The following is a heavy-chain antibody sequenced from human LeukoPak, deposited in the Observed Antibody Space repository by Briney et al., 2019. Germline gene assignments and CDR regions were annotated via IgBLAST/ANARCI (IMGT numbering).Heavy chain of an antibody. V-gene: IGHV1-8*01. CDR2: MDPNSGNT. Sequence: ASVKVCCKASGYTFTSYDINWVRQATGQGLEWMGWMDPNSGNTGYAQKFQGRVTMTRNTSISTAYMGLSSLRSEDTAVYYCARGPGIGYWAEEATAFDIWGQGTMVTVSS. J-gene: IGHJ3*02. CDR3: ARGPGIGYWAEEATAFDI. D-gene: IGHD2-15*01. CDR1: GYTFTSYD.